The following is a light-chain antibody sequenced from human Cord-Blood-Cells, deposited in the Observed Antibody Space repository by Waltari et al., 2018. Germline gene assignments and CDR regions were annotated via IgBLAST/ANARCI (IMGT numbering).Light chain of an antibody. V-gene: IGLV2-23*01. Sequence: QSALTQPASVSGSPGQSITISCTGTSSDVGSYNLVSWYQQHPGKAPKRMIYEGSKRPSGVANRFSGSKSDNTASLTISGLQAEDEADYYCCSYAGSSTFYVFGTGTKVTVL. CDR3: CSYAGSSTFYV. CDR1: SSDVGSYNL. CDR2: EGS. J-gene: IGLJ1*01.